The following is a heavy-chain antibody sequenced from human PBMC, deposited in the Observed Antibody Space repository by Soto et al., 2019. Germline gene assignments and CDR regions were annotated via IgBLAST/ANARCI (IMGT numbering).Heavy chain of an antibody. Sequence: GGSLRLSCAASGFTFSDSYMSWIREAPGKGLEWISYITFSGNTVYYADSLKGRFTIPRDNAQNSLYLQMNSLTAEDTAVYSCASVGGFPTTTNFFPDRNCFDPWGQGTLVTVSS. J-gene: IGHJ5*02. CDR3: ASVGGFPTTTNFFPDRNCFDP. V-gene: IGHV3-11*04. CDR1: GFTFSDSY. D-gene: IGHD3-16*01. CDR2: ITFSGNTV.